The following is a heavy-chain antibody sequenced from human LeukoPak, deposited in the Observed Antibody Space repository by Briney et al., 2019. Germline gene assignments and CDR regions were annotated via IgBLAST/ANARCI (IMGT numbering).Heavy chain of an antibody. Sequence: PGGSLRLSCAASGFTSSNFAMNWVRQTPGKGLEWVSGISGSGEDSNHADSVTGRFVISRENSKNTLYLQMNSLRADDTAVYYCATNYDDSREAFDVWGQGTVVTVSS. CDR1: GFTSSNFA. CDR3: ATNYDDSREAFDV. CDR2: ISGSGEDS. D-gene: IGHD3-3*01. V-gene: IGHV3-23*01. J-gene: IGHJ3*01.